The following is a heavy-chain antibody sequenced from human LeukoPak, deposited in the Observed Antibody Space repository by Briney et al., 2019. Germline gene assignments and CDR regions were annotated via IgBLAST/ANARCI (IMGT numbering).Heavy chain of an antibody. J-gene: IGHJ4*02. CDR1: GYTFTSYY. V-gene: IGHV1-69*05. CDR2: IIPIFGTA. Sequence: VASVKVSCKASGYTFTSYYMHWVRQAPGQGLEWMGRIIPIFGTANYAQKFQGRVTITTDESTSTAYMELSSLRSEDTAVYYCAREELGHDYGDPTSHFDYWGQGTLVTVSS. CDR3: AREELGHDYGDPTSHFDY. D-gene: IGHD4-17*01.